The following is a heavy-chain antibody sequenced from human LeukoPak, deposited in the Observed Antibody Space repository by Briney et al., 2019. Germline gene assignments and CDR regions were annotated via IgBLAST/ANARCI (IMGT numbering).Heavy chain of an antibody. J-gene: IGHJ4*02. D-gene: IGHD2-2*01. V-gene: IGHV1-69*13. CDR3: ARAEGYCSSTSCLGAAAGPDLLPDY. CDR1: GGTFSSYA. CDR2: IIPIFGTA. Sequence: SVKVSCTASGGTFSSYAISWVRQAPGQGLEWMGGIIPIFGTANYAQKFQGRVTITADESTSTAYMELSSLRSEDTAVYYCARAEGYCSSTSCLGAAAGPDLLPDYWGQGTLVTVSS.